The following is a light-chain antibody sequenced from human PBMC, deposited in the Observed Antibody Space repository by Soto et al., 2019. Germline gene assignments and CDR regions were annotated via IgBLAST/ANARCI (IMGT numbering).Light chain of an antibody. CDR2: DAS. J-gene: IGKJ1*01. CDR3: QQYGGSPRT. Sequence: EIVLTQSPGTLSLSPGERGTLSCRASQSVSSGYLAWYQQKPGQAPRLLIYDASSRATGIPDRFSGNGSGTDFTLTISRLEPEDFAVYYCQQYGGSPRTFGQGTKVDIK. V-gene: IGKV3-20*01. CDR1: QSVSSGY.